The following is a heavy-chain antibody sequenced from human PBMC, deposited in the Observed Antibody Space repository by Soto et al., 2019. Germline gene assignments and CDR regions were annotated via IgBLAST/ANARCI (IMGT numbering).Heavy chain of an antibody. V-gene: IGHV4-31*03. D-gene: IGHD4-17*01. CDR3: ARSPEATVTAFDY. Sequence: QVQLQESGPGLVKPSQTLSLTCTVSGGSIRSGGYYWSWIRQHPVKGLEWIGYIYYSGSTYYNPSLKSRVTISVDTSKNQFSLKLSSVTAADTAVYYCARSPEATVTAFDYWGQGTLVTVSS. CDR2: IYYSGST. CDR1: GGSIRSGGYY. J-gene: IGHJ4*02.